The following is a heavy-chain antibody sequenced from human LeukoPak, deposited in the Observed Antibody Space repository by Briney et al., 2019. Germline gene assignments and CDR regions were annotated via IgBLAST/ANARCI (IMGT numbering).Heavy chain of an antibody. D-gene: IGHD1-7*01. J-gene: IGHJ4*02. V-gene: IGHV1-46*01. CDR2: INPSGGST. CDR1: GYTFTSYY. CDR3: ARGDWNYVFDY. Sequence: ASVKVSCKASGYTFTSYYMHWVRQAPGQGLEWMGIINPSGGSTSYAQEFQGRVTMTRDMSTSTVYMELSSLRSEDTAVYYCARGDWNYVFDYWGQGTLVTVSS.